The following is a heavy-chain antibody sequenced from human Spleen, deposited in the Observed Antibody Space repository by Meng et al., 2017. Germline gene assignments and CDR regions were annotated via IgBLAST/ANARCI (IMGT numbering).Heavy chain of an antibody. CDR1: GFTFSSYS. V-gene: IGHV3-66*02. CDR3: ATGGAYYFDY. CDR2: IYSGGST. Sequence: EVQLVESGGGLVKPGWSLRLSCAASGFTFSSYSIHWVRQAPGKGLEWVSVIYSGGSTYYADSVKGRFAISRDNSRNTFYLQMNSLRSDDTAVYYCATGGAYYFDYWGQGALVTVSS. J-gene: IGHJ4*02. D-gene: IGHD4-17*01.